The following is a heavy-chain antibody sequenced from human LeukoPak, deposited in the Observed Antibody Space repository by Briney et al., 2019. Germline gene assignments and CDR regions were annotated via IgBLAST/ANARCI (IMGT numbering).Heavy chain of an antibody. J-gene: IGHJ3*02. CDR3: ARQGLYYYDSSGTTDAFDI. Sequence: PSETLSLTCAVSGYSISSGYYWGWIWQPPGKGLEWIGSIYHSGSTYYNPSLKSRVTISVDTSKNQFSLKLSSVTAADTAVYYCARQGLYYYDSSGTTDAFDIWGQGTMVTVSS. V-gene: IGHV4-38-2*01. CDR2: IYHSGST. CDR1: GYSISSGYY. D-gene: IGHD3-22*01.